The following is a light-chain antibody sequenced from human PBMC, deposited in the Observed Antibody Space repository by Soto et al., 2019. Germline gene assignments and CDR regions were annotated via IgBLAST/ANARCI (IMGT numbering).Light chain of an antibody. J-gene: IGKJ5*01. CDR1: QSLRSTS. V-gene: IGKV3-20*01. Sequence: EIVLTQSPRTLSLSPGERATLSCRASQSLRSTSLAWYQQKPGQAPRLLISGASTRAADIPARFSGSGSGTDFTLTISRLEPEDFAVYYCQQYGSSPITFGQGTRLEIK. CDR3: QQYGSSPIT. CDR2: GAS.